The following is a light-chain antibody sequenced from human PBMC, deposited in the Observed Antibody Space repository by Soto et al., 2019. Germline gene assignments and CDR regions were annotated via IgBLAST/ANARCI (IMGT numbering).Light chain of an antibody. Sequence: EIVLTQSPATLSLSPGNRATLSCRASQSVSSSLAWYQLQPGQAPRLLIYDASNRATGIPARFSGSGSATHFTLSISSLDPEDFAVYYCQHRSNWPSVTFGGRTKLEIK. CDR2: DAS. CDR3: QHRSNWPSVT. CDR1: QSVSSS. V-gene: IGKV3-11*01. J-gene: IGKJ4*01.